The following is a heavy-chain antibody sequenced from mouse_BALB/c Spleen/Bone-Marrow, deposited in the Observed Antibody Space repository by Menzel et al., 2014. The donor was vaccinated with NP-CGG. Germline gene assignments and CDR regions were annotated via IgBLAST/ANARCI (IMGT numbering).Heavy chain of an antibody. CDR3: ARHAYYDQTEVSFVY. CDR2: ISGGGSYT. J-gene: IGHJ3*01. V-gene: IGHV5-9-2*01. D-gene: IGHD2-4*01. Sequence: EVNVVESGGGLVKSGGSLKLSCAASGFTFNSYGMSWVRQTPEKRLEWVATISGGGSYTFYPDSVKGRFTISRDNAKNNLYLQLSSPRSEDTALYYCARHAYYDQTEVSFVYWGQGTLVTVSA. CDR1: GFTFNSYG.